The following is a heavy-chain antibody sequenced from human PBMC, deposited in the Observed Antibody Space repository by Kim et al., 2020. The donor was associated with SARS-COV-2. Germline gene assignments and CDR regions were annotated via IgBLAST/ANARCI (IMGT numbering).Heavy chain of an antibody. CDR3: ARGINSAFDI. Sequence: SQTLSLTCVFSGDSFSNYSVAWNWVRQSPSRGLEWLGRTYYRSEWYNDYAVSVKGRISINPDTSQNQFSLQLNSMTPEYTAVYYCARGINSAFDIWGQGTVVTVSS. J-gene: IGHJ3*02. V-gene: IGHV6-1*01. CDR1: GDSFSNYSVA. D-gene: IGHD5-18*01. CDR2: TYYRSEWYN.